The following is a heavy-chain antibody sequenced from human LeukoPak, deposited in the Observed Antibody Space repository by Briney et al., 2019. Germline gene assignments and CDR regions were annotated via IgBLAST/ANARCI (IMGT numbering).Heavy chain of an antibody. CDR1: GGSISSYY. Sequence: SETLSLTCTVSGGSISSYYWSWIRQPAGKGLEWIGRIYTSGSTNYNPSLKSRVTISVDTSKNQFSLKLSSVTAADTAVYYCARLEGDSSGYYYYYGMDVWGQGTTVTVSS. D-gene: IGHD3-22*01. V-gene: IGHV4-4*07. J-gene: IGHJ6*02. CDR3: ARLEGDSSGYYYYYGMDV. CDR2: IYTSGST.